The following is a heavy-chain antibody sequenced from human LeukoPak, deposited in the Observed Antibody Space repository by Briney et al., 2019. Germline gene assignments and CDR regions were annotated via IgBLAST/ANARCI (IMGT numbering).Heavy chain of an antibody. J-gene: IGHJ4*02. Sequence: SVTVSCKASGCTFSIYAISWVRQPPGQGLEWMGRIIPILGIANYAQKFQGRVTITADKSTSTAYMELSSLRSEDTAVYYCDTTPSTDGSSTSCYAFDYWGQGTRVTVSS. V-gene: IGHV1-69*04. CDR2: IIPILGIA. D-gene: IGHD2-2*01. CDR3: DTTPSTDGSSTSCYAFDY. CDR1: GCTFSIYA.